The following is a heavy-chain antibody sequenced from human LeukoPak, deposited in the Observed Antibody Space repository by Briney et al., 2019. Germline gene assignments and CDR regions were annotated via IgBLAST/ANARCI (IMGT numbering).Heavy chain of an antibody. CDR2: INPHSGGT. CDR3: ARRAGMTVAGTALDY. D-gene: IGHD6-19*01. J-gene: IGHJ4*02. V-gene: IGHV1-2*06. Sequence: GASVKVSCKASGYTFIGYYMHWVRQAPGQGLEWMGRINPHSGGTNYAQRFQGRVTMTRDTSISTAYMELNSLRSGDTAVYYCARRAGMTVAGTALDYWGQGTLVTVSS. CDR1: GYTFIGYY.